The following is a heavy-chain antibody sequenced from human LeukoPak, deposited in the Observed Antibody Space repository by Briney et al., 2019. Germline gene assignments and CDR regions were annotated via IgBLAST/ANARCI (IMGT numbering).Heavy chain of an antibody. D-gene: IGHD3-16*01. J-gene: IGHJ2*01. V-gene: IGHV3-30*04. CDR1: GFTFSSFP. Sequence: PEKSLRLSCAVSGFTFSSFPFHWVRQAPGKGLEWVAAISTDGSYKYHGDSVKGRFTISRDNPMNTLYLQMNGLRPDDTAVYYCARSLIPGRWYFDLWGRGTLVTVSS. CDR2: ISTDGSYK. CDR3: ARSLIPGRWYFDL.